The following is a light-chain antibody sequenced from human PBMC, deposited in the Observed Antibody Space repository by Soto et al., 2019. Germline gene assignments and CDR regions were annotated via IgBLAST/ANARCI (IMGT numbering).Light chain of an antibody. CDR3: HQSYSTPNT. CDR1: QSISSS. J-gene: IGKJ2*01. V-gene: IGKV1-39*01. CDR2: AAS. Sequence: DIQMTQSPSSLSASVGDRVTITFRASQSISSSLNWYQQKTGKAPQLLIYAASSLQSGVPSRFSGSGFGTDFTLTISSLQTEDFATYYCHQSYSTPNTFGEGTKVEIK.